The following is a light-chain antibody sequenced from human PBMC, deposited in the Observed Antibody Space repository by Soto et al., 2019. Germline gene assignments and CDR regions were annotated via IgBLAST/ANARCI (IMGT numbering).Light chain of an antibody. CDR2: RAS. J-gene: IGKJ1*01. Sequence: DIQMTQSPSTLSASVGDRVIITCRASQSISSWLAWYQQKPGKAPDLLIYRASTLKTGIPSRFSGIGSVTEVTLTISSLQPDDFATYYCQRYDRASWTFGPGTKVEIK. V-gene: IGKV1-5*03. CDR1: QSISSW. CDR3: QRYDRASWT.